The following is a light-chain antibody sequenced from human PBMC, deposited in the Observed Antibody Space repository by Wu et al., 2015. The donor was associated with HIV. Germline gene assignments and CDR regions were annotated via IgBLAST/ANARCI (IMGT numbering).Light chain of an antibody. CDR2: GIS. Sequence: EIVLTQSPGTLSLSPGERATLSCRASQRINSNYLAWFQQKPGQAPRLLISGISTRAPGIPDRFSGSGSGTDLTLTVIGLEPEDFAVYFCHQYGNAPFTFGPGTKVDIQ. V-gene: IGKV3-20*01. CDR3: HQYGNAPFT. CDR1: QRINSNY. J-gene: IGKJ3*01.